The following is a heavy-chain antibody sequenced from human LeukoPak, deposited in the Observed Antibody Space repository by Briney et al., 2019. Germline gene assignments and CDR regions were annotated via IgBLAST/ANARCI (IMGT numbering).Heavy chain of an antibody. J-gene: IGHJ5*02. V-gene: IGHV1-46*01. CDR2: INTSGGRT. D-gene: IGHD2-2*02. CDR1: GYTSIRYF. CDR3: ARFQSNTWHYNWFDP. Sequence: ASVKVSCKASGYTSIRYFMHWVRQAPGQGLEWMGVINTSGGRTSYAQKFQGRVTMHRDTSTSTVYIELSSLRSEDTAVYYCARFQSNTWHYNWFDPWGQGTLVIVSS.